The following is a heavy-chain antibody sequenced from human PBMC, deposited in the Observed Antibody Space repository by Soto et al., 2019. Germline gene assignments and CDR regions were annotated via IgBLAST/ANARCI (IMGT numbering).Heavy chain of an antibody. CDR2: MNANSGNT. CDR3: ARDVRDIVVVPAAIGGTAFDY. Sequence: GASVKVSCKASGYTFNSYDINWVRQATGQGLEWMGWMNANSGNTGYAQKFQGRVTITRNTSVSTAYMELSSLRSEDTAVYYCARDVRDIVVVPAAIGGTAFDYWGQGTLVTVSS. J-gene: IGHJ4*02. V-gene: IGHV1-8*01. CDR1: GYTFNSYD. D-gene: IGHD2-2*01.